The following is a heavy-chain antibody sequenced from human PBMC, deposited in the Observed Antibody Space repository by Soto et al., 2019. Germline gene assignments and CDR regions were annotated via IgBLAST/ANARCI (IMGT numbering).Heavy chain of an antibody. CDR3: ARDSDYYYGSGSSHY. D-gene: IGHD3-10*01. V-gene: IGHV3-7*01. CDR2: IKQDGSEK. CDR1: GFTFSSYW. Sequence: GGSLRLSCAASGFTFSSYWMSWVRQAPGKGLEWVANIKQDGSEKYYVDSVKGRFTISRDNAKNSLYLQMNSLRAEDTAVYYCARDSDYYYGSGSSHYWGQGTLVTVSS. J-gene: IGHJ4*02.